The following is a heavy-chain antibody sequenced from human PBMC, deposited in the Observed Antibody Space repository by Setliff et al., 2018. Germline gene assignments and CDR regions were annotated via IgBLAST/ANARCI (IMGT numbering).Heavy chain of an antibody. CDR2: ISPYSGNT. D-gene: IGHD6-19*01. V-gene: IGHV1-18*01. Sequence: AASVKVSCKTSGFRFTNFGFSWVRQAPGQGLEWLGSISPYSGNTNYPQWLQDRVTMTIDTSATTVYVELKSLRSDDTAVYYCVRSSAPQVVLAADFDFWGQGTPVTVSS. CDR3: VRSSAPQVVLAADFDF. J-gene: IGHJ4*02. CDR1: GFRFTNFG.